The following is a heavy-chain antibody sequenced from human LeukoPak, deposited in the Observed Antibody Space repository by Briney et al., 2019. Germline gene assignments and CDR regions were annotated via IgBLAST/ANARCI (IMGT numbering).Heavy chain of an antibody. Sequence: PGGSLRLSCATSGFTFGDYHMDWVRQAPGKGLEWVSAITGTGGSTYYADSVKGRFTISRDNSKNTLSLQMDSLRVEDTALYYCAKRGSYFGGFDYWGQGTLLTVPS. D-gene: IGHD3-10*01. V-gene: IGHV3-23*01. J-gene: IGHJ4*02. CDR1: GFTFGDYH. CDR3: AKRGSYFGGFDY. CDR2: ITGTGGST.